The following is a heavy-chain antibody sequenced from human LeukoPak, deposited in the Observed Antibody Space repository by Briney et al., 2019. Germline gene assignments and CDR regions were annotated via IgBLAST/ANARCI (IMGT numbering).Heavy chain of an antibody. CDR1: GGSISSSSYY. CDR2: IYYSGST. J-gene: IGHJ4*02. CDR3: AVEGSGYSYGYIDY. V-gene: IGHV4-39*01. Sequence: SETLSLTCTVSGGSISSSSYYWGWIRQPPGKGLEWMGSIYYSGSTYYNPSLTSRVTISVDTSKNQFSLKLSSVTAADTAVYYCAVEGSGYSYGYIDYWGQGTLVTVSS. D-gene: IGHD5-18*01.